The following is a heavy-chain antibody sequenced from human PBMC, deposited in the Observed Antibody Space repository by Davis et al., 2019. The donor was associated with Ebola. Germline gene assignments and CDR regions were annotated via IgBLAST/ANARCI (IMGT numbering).Heavy chain of an antibody. V-gene: IGHV3-74*01. CDR1: GFTFSSYW. J-gene: IGHJ4*02. CDR3: ARGATVVKALDY. D-gene: IGHD4-23*01. Sequence: GESLKISCAASGFTFSSYWMHWVRQAPGKGLVWVSRINSDGSSTSYADSVKGRFTISRDNAKHTLYLQINSLRAEDTAVDYCARGATVVKALDYWGQGTLVTVSS. CDR2: INSDGSST.